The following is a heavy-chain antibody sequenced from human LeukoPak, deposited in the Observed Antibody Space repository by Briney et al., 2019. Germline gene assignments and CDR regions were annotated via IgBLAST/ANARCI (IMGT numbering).Heavy chain of an antibody. CDR2: IYYSGST. D-gene: IGHD4-23*01. CDR3: ARGGYGGDRPGY. CDR1: GGSISSSSYY. J-gene: IGHJ4*02. V-gene: IGHV4-39*07. Sequence: TSETLSLTRTVSGGSISSSSYYWGWIRQPPGKELEWIGSIYYSGSTYYNPSLKSRVTISVDTSKNQFSLKLSSVTAADTAVYYCARGGYGGDRPGYWGQGTLVTVSS.